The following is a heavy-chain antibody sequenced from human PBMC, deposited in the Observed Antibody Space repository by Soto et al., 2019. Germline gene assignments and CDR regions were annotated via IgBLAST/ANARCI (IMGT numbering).Heavy chain of an antibody. Sequence: GGSLRLSCAASGFTFSSYAMSWVRQAPGKGLEWVSAISGSGGSTYYADSVKGRFTISRDNSKNTLYLQMNSLRAEDTAVYYCAKARDSSGYYDGRGPFDYWGQGTLVTVSS. V-gene: IGHV3-23*01. CDR3: AKARDSSGYYDGRGPFDY. CDR2: ISGSGGST. D-gene: IGHD3-22*01. CDR1: GFTFSSYA. J-gene: IGHJ4*02.